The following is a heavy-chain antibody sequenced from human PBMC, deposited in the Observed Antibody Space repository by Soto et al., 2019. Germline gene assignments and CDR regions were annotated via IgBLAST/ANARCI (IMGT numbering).Heavy chain of an antibody. J-gene: IGHJ6*02. Sequence: SETLSLTCAVYGGSFSGYYWSWIRQPPGKGLEWIGEINHSGSTYYNPSLKSRVTISVDTSKNQFSLKLSSVTAADTAVYYCARQTVGWSGYYYGMDVWGQGTTVTVS. CDR2: INHSGST. CDR3: ARQTVGWSGYYYGMDV. D-gene: IGHD3-3*01. V-gene: IGHV4-34*01. CDR1: GGSFSGYY.